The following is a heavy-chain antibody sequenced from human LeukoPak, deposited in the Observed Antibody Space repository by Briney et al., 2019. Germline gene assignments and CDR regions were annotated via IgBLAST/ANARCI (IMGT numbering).Heavy chain of an antibody. J-gene: IGHJ4*02. CDR1: GFTFRNYV. V-gene: IGHV3-30-3*01. CDR2: TSSDLNVK. CDR3: AREGYYGSGSPPSLYFDY. Sequence: GGSLRLSCAAFGFTFRNYVIHWVRQAPGKGLEWVAVTSSDLNVKLYADSVKGRFTISRDNSRSTLYLQMNSLRPEDTAIYYCAREGYYGSGSPPSLYFDYWGQGTLVTVSS. D-gene: IGHD3-10*01.